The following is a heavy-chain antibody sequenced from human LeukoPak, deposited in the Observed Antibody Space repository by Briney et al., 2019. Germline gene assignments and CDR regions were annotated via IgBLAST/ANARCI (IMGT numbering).Heavy chain of an antibody. CDR3: ARSPSVVPYYFDY. J-gene: IGHJ4*02. V-gene: IGHV5-51*01. Sequence: GESLKISCKGSGYSFSSYWIGWVRQMPGKGLEWMGIIYPGDSDTRYSPSFQGQATISADKSISTAYLQWSSLKASDTAMYYCARSPSVVPYYFDYWGQGTLVTVSS. CDR2: IYPGDSDT. CDR1: GYSFSSYW. D-gene: IGHD4-23*01.